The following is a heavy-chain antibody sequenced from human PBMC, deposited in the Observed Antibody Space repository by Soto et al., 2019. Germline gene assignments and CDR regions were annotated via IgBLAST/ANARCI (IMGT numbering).Heavy chain of an antibody. CDR2: IKSKTDGGTT. CDR1: GFSFTNAW. CDR3: TTYDILTGFDAFDI. Sequence: GGSLRLSCAASGFSFTNAWMNWVRQAPGKGLEWVGRIKSKTDGGTTDYAAPVKGRFTTSRDDSKNTLYLQMNSLKTEDTAVYYCTTYDILTGFDAFDIWGQGTMVTVSS. J-gene: IGHJ3*02. V-gene: IGHV3-15*07. D-gene: IGHD3-9*01.